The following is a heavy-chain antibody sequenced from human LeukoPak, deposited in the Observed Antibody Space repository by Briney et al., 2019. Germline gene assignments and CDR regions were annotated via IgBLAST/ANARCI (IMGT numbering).Heavy chain of an antibody. J-gene: IGHJ5*02. V-gene: IGHV1-46*01. CDR1: GYTFTSYY. D-gene: IGHD6-19*01. CDR2: INPSGGST. CDR3: ARGLPRIAVAGNNWFDP. Sequence: ASVKVSCKASGYTFTSYYMHWVRQAPGQGLEWMGIINPSGGSTSYAQKFQGRVTMTRDTSISTAYMELSRLRSDDTAVYYCARGLPRIAVAGNNWFDPWGQGTLVTVSS.